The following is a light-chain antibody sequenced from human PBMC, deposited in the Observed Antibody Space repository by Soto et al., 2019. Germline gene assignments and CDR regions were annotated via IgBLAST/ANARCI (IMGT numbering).Light chain of an antibody. CDR3: QQRTDWPLT. Sequence: EIVLTQSPATLSLSPGERATRSCRASQSVSSDLAWYQQRPGQAPRLLIYGASNRATGIPARFSGSGSGTDFTLTISSLEAEDFAVYYCQQRTDWPLTFGQGTRLEIK. CDR1: QSVSSD. CDR2: GAS. V-gene: IGKV3-11*01. J-gene: IGKJ5*01.